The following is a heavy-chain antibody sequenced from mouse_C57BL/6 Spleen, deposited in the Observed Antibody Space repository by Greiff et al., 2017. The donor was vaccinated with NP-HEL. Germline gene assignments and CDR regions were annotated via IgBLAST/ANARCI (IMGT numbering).Heavy chain of an antibody. CDR2: IHPNSGST. Sequence: QVQLQQPGAELVKPGASVKLSCKASGYTFTSYWMHWVKQRPGQGLEWIGMIHPNSGSTNYNEKFKSKATLTVDKSSSTAYMQLSSLTSEDSAVYYCARPDYYGSSWFDYWGQGTTLTVSS. CDR1: GYTFTSYW. CDR3: ARPDYYGSSWFDY. J-gene: IGHJ2*01. D-gene: IGHD1-1*01. V-gene: IGHV1-64*01.